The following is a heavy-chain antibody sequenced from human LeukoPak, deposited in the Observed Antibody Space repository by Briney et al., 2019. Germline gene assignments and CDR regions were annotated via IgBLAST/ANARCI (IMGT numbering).Heavy chain of an antibody. CDR3: ARESAMRYNWFDP. CDR2: IKQDGSEK. J-gene: IGHJ5*02. V-gene: IGHV3-7*01. D-gene: IGHD2-2*01. CDR1: GFTFNTYT. Sequence: PGGSLRLSCAASGFTFNTYTMNWVRQAPGKGLEWVANIKQDGSEKYYVDSVKGRFTISRDNAKNSLYLQMNSLRAEDTAVYYCARESAMRYNWFDPWGQGTLVTVSS.